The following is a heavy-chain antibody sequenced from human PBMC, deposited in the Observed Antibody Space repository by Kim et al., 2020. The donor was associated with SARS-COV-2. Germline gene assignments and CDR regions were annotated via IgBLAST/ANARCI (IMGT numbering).Heavy chain of an antibody. D-gene: IGHD6-25*01. CDR2: ISGSGGST. CDR1: GFTFSSVD. J-gene: IGHJ4*02. Sequence: GGSLRLSCAVSGFTFSSVDMSWVRQAPGKGLEWVSGISGSGGSTYYADSVKGRFSVSRDNSRNTLYLQMNSLRGDDTAVYYCAKDVRGHTPGYWGQGTLVTVSS. V-gene: IGHV3-23*01. CDR3: AKDVRGHTPGY.